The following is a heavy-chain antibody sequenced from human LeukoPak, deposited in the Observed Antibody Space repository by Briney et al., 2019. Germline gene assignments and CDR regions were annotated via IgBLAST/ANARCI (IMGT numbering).Heavy chain of an antibody. Sequence: QPGRSLRLSCASSGFTFSSYGMHWVRQAPGKGLEWVAVISYDGSNKYYADPVKGRFTISRDNSKNTLYLQMNSLRADDTAVYYCAKGLRYSDNWCQGTLVTVSS. CDR3: AKGLRYSDN. CDR2: ISYDGSNK. D-gene: IGHD3-9*01. V-gene: IGHV3-30*18. J-gene: IGHJ4*02. CDR1: GFTFSSYG.